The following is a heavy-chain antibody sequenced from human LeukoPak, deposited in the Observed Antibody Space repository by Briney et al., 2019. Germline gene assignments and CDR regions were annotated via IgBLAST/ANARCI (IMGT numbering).Heavy chain of an antibody. Sequence: GGSLRLSCAASEFAFNKYVMNWVRQAPGKGLEWVSAVSGSGGSTYYADSVKGRFTISRDNSKNTLYLQMSSLRAGDTAVYYCAKGGNFYYYMDVWGKGTTVTVSS. D-gene: IGHD1-26*01. CDR2: VSGSGGST. CDR3: AKGGNFYYYMDV. J-gene: IGHJ6*03. CDR1: EFAFNKYV. V-gene: IGHV3-23*01.